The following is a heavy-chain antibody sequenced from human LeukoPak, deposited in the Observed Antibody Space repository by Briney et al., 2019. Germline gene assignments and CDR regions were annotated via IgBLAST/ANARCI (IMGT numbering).Heavy chain of an antibody. CDR2: ISDDGTKK. Sequence: GGSLRLSCGGSGYSFRSYAMHWVRQAPGKGLEWVAVISDDGTKKYYADSVKGRFTISRDNSKNSLSLQMNSLRPEDTAVYYCASRYSSSWALDPWGQGTLVTVSS. D-gene: IGHD6-13*01. CDR1: GYSFRSYA. J-gene: IGHJ5*02. CDR3: ASRYSSSWALDP. V-gene: IGHV3-30*01.